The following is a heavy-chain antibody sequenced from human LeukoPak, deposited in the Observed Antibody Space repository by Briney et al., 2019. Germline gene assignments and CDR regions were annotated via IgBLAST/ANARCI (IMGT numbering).Heavy chain of an antibody. V-gene: IGHV4-4*02. Sequence: SETLSLTCAVSGGSISSSNWWSWVRQPPGKGLELIGEIYHSGSTNYNPSLKSRVTISVDKSKNQFSLKLSSVTAADTAVYYCARGVGSITICGVVITSRFDPWGQGTLVTVSS. CDR1: GGSISSSNW. D-gene: IGHD3-3*01. CDR3: ARGVGSITICGVVITSRFDP. CDR2: IYHSGST. J-gene: IGHJ5*02.